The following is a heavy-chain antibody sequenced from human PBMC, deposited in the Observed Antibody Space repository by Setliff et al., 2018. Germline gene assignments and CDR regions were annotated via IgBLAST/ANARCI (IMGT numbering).Heavy chain of an antibody. CDR3: ARGVYEYSYGYRGHYYYYMDV. J-gene: IGHJ6*03. CDR2: INTNTGNP. V-gene: IGHV7-4-1*02. D-gene: IGHD3-16*01. Sequence: ASVKVSCKASGYTFRSYAINWVRQAPGQGLEWMGWINTNTGNPTYAQGFTGRFVFSLDTSVSTAYLQISSLKPEDTAVYYCARGVYEYSYGYRGHYYYYMDVWGKGATVTVSS. CDR1: GYTFRSYA.